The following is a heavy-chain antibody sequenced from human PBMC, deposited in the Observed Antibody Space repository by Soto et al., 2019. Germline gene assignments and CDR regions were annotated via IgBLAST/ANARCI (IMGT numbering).Heavy chain of an antibody. CDR2: IYHSGST. D-gene: IGHD2-2*01. CDR3: TRSSSTVTTLDY. V-gene: IGHV4-30-2*01. J-gene: IGHJ4*02. Sequence: QLQLQESGSGLVKPSQTLSLTCAVSGGSISSGGYSWSWIRQPPGKGLEWVGYIYHSGSTYYNPSLKSRFTISIARSKNQFSLKLSSVTAADTAVYYCTRSSSTVTTLDYWGQGTLVTVSS. CDR1: GGSISSGGYS.